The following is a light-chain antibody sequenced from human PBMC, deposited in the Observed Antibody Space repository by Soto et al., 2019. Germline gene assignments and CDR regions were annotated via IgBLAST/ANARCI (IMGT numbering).Light chain of an antibody. CDR1: SSDIGGYNY. CDR2: EVT. Sequence: QSALTQPASVSGSPGQSITISCTGTSSDIGGYNYVSWYQQYPGKAPNLIIYEVTNRPSGISYRFSGSKSGNTASLTISGLQVEDEADYYCQSYDRSLSASLFGGGTKVTVL. J-gene: IGLJ3*02. V-gene: IGLV2-14*01. CDR3: QSYDRSLSASL.